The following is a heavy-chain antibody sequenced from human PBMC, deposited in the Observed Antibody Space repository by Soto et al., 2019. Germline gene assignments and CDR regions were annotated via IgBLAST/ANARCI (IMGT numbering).Heavy chain of an antibody. J-gene: IGHJ5*02. Sequence: SETLSLTCTVSGGSTSSYYWSWIRQPPGKGLEWIGYIYYSGSTNYNPSLKSRVTISVDTSKNQFSLKLSSVTAADTAVYYCARSYYDFWSGYYRRVNWFDPWGQGTLVTVSS. D-gene: IGHD3-3*01. CDR2: IYYSGST. CDR1: GGSTSSYY. V-gene: IGHV4-59*01. CDR3: ARSYYDFWSGYYRRVNWFDP.